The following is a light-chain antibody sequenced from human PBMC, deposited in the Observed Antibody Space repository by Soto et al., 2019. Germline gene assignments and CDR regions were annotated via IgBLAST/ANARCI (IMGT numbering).Light chain of an antibody. J-gene: IGKJ1*01. CDR3: QQRSNWPRT. V-gene: IGKV3-11*01. Sequence: EIVLTQSPATLSLSPGERATLSCRASQSVSSHLAWYQRKPGQAPRLLIYDASNSATGIPARISGSGSGTDFTLTISSLETEDFAVYYCQQRSNWPRTFGQGTKVEIK. CDR1: QSVSSH. CDR2: DAS.